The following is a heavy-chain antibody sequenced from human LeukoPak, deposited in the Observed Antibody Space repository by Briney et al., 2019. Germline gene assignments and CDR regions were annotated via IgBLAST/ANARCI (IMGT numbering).Heavy chain of an antibody. D-gene: IGHD3-10*01. J-gene: IGHJ4*02. Sequence: GGSLRLSCAASGFTFSSYGMSWVRQAPGKGLEWVSAISGSGGSTYYADSVKGRFTISRDNSKNTLYLQMNSLRAEDTAVYYCAKERQTYYYGSGSYYTRYFDYWGQGTLVTVSS. CDR1: GFTFSSYG. CDR2: ISGSGGST. V-gene: IGHV3-23*01. CDR3: AKERQTYYYGSGSYYTRYFDY.